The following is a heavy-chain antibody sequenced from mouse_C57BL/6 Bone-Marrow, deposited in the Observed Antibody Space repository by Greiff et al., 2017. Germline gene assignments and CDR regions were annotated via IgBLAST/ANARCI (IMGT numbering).Heavy chain of an antibody. D-gene: IGHD1-1*01. J-gene: IGHJ1*03. CDR1: GFNIKDDY. CDR3: TLLLFDV. CDR2: IDPENGDT. V-gene: IGHV14-4*01. Sequence: EVQLVESGAELVRPGASVKLSCTASGFNIKDDYMHWVKQRPEQGLEWIGWIDPENGDTEYASKFQGKATITADTSSNTAYLQLSSLTSEDTAVYYCTLLLFDVWGTGTTVTVSS.